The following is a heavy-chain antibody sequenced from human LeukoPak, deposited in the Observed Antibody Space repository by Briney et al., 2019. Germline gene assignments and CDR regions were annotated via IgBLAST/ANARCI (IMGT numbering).Heavy chain of an antibody. V-gene: IGHV4-59*01. CDR3: ARDRDGNGWFDP. J-gene: IGHJ5*02. D-gene: IGHD1-1*01. CDR2: IYYSGST. CDR1: DGPISSYY. Sequence: SETLSLTCTVSDGPISSYYWSWIRQPPGKGLEWIGYIYYSGSTNYNPSLKSRVTISLDTPKNQFSLKVRSVTAADTAMYYCARDRDGNGWFDPWGQGTLVTVSS.